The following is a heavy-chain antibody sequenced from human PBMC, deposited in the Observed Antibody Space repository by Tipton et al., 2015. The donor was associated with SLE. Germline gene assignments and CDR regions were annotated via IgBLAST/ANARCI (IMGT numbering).Heavy chain of an antibody. D-gene: IGHD6-13*01. J-gene: IGHJ6*02. CDR1: GGSISSYY. CDR2: IYYSGST. V-gene: IGHV4-59*01. Sequence: SLTCTASGGSISSYYWSWIRQPPGKGLEWIGYIYYSGSTNYNPSLKSRVTISVDTSKNQFSLKLSSVTAADTAVYYCARIYAAGDYYYGMDVWGQGTTVTVSS. CDR3: ARIYAAGDYYYGMDV.